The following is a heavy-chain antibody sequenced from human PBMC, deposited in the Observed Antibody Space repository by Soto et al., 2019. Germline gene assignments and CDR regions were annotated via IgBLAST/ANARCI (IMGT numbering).Heavy chain of an antibody. J-gene: IGHJ6*02. CDR2: IIPIFGTA. Sequence: QVQLVQSGAEVKKPGSSVKVSCKASGGTFSSYAISWVRQAPGQGLEWMGGIIPIFGTANYAQKFQGRVTITADEATSTAYMELSSLRSEDTAVYYCARGGAGTTRTYYYYYGMDVWGQGTTVTVSS. CDR3: ARGGAGTTRTYYYYYGMDV. CDR1: GGTFSSYA. V-gene: IGHV1-69*12. D-gene: IGHD1-1*01.